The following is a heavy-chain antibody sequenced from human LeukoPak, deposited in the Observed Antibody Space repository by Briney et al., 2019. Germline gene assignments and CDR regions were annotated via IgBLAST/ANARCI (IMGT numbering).Heavy chain of an antibody. J-gene: IGHJ4*02. CDR1: GFTFSSYG. CDR2: ISYDGSNK. D-gene: IGHD6-13*01. V-gene: IGHV3-30*18. Sequence: PGGSLRLSCAASGFTFSSYGMHWVRQAPGKGLEWVAVISYDGSNKYYADSVKGRFTISRDNSKNTLYLQMNSLRAEDTAVYYCAKEGIAAAGFGNYFDYWGQGTLVTVSS. CDR3: AKEGIAAAGFGNYFDY.